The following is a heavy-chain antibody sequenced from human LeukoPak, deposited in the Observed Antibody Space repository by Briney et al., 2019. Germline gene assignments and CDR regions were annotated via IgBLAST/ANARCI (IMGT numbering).Heavy chain of an antibody. CDR1: GYSISSGYY. CDR2: IYYSGST. CDR3: ARDPRRFGELPPGAFDI. D-gene: IGHD3-10*01. Sequence: SETLSLTCTVSGYSISSGYYWGWIRQPPGKGLEWIGYIYYSGSTNYSPSLKSRVTISVDTSKNQFSLKLSSVTAADTAVYYCARDPRRFGELPPGAFDIWGQGTMVTVSS. V-gene: IGHV4-38-2*02. J-gene: IGHJ3*02.